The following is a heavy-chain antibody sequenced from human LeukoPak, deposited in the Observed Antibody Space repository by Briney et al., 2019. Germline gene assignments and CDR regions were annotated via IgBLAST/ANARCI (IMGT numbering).Heavy chain of an antibody. J-gene: IGHJ4*02. CDR1: GGSISSSSYY. Sequence: SETLSLTCTVSGGSISSSSYYWGWIRQPPGKGLEWIVSSYYSGSTYYNPSLKSRVTISVDTSKNQFSLKLSSVAAADTAVYYCARQGAYCSSTSCYEPFVYWGQGTLVTVSS. D-gene: IGHD2-2*01. CDR3: ARQGAYCSSTSCYEPFVY. CDR2: SYYSGST. V-gene: IGHV4-39*01.